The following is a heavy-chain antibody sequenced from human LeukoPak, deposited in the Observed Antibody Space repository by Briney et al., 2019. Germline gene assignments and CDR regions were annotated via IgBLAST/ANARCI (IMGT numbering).Heavy chain of an antibody. Sequence: PGGSLRLSCAASGFTFSSYSMNWVRQAPGKGLEWVSVIYSGGSTYYADSVKGRFTISRDNSKNTLYLQMNSLRAEDTAVYYCARDHHDYYDSSGYFDYWGQGTLVTVSS. V-gene: IGHV3-66*02. D-gene: IGHD3-22*01. CDR3: ARDHHDYYDSSGYFDY. J-gene: IGHJ4*02. CDR2: IYSGGST. CDR1: GFTFSSYS.